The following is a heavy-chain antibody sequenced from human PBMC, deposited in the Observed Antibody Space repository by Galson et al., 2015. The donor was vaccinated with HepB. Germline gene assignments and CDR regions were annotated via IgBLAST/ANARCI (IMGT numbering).Heavy chain of an antibody. J-gene: IGHJ3*02. CDR2: TYYRSKWYN. CDR3: ARVIGYCSSTSCYPGAFDI. D-gene: IGHD2-2*01. V-gene: IGHV6-1*01. Sequence: CAISGDSVSSNSAAWNWIRQSPSRGLEWLGRTYYRSKWYNDYAVSVKSRLTINPDTSKNQFSLQLNSVTPEDTAVYYCARVIGYCSSTSCYPGAFDIWGQGTMVTVSS. CDR1: GDSVSSNSAA.